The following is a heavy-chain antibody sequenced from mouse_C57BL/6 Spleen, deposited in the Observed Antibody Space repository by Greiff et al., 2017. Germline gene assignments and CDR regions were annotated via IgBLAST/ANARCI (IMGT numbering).Heavy chain of an antibody. V-gene: IGHV1-50*01. J-gene: IGHJ2*01. CDR2: IDPSDSYT. CDR1: GYTFTSYW. CDR3: ARDYKGYYFDY. Sequence: QVQLQQPGAELVKPGASVKLSCKASGYTFTSYWMQWVKQRPGQGLEWIGEIDPSDSYTNYNQKFKGKATFTVDTSSSTAYMQRSLLTSEDSAVYYCARDYKGYYFDYWGQGTTLTVSS. D-gene: IGHD2-12*01.